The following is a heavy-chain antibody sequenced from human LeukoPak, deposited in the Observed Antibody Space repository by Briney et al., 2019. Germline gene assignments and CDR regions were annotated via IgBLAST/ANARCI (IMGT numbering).Heavy chain of an antibody. CDR1: GLSFSTRAVG. CDR2: LPWNDES. CDR3: AHVPPYYYDSSGYYHFQENWFDP. Sequence: SGPTLVKPTQTLTLTCTFSGLSFSTRAVGVGWIRQPPVTALAWLAPLPWNDESRYSPSLKNRLTITNDTSKNQVVLTMTNMYPVDTATYYCAHVPPYYYDSSGYYHFQENWFDPWGQGTLVTVSS. J-gene: IGHJ5*02. D-gene: IGHD3-22*01. V-gene: IGHV2-5*01.